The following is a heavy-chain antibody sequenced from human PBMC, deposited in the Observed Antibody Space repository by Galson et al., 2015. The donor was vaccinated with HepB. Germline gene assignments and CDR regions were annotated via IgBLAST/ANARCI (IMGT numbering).Heavy chain of an antibody. CDR3: ARQGSGWYSGGNWFDP. V-gene: IGHV5-10-1*01. J-gene: IGHJ5*02. CDR2: IDPTNSYS. Sequence: QSGAEVKKPGESLRISCEASGYKFSSYSITWVRQMPEKGLEWMGRIDPTNSYSNYSPSFQGHVTMSVDKSINTAFLYWSSLKASDTATYYCARQGSGWYSGGNWFDPWGQGTQVTVSS. D-gene: IGHD6-19*01. CDR1: GYKFSSYS.